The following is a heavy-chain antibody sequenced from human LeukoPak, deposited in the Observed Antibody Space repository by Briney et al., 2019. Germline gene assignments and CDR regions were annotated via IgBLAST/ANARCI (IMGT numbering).Heavy chain of an antibody. J-gene: IGHJ4*02. CDR3: ARGQYQLLIPTD. D-gene: IGHD2-2*01. CDR2: INPSGGGT. CDR1: GGTFSSDV. V-gene: IGHV1-46*01. Sequence: ASVKVSCKASGGTFSSDVISWVRQAPGQGLEWMGIINPSGGGTSYAQKFQGRVTMTRDTSTSTVYMELSSLRSEDTAVYYCARGQYQLLIPTDWGQGTLVTVSS.